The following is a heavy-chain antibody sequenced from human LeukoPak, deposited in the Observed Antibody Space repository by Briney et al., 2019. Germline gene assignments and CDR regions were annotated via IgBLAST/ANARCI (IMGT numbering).Heavy chain of an antibody. Sequence: PSETLSLTCAVSGYSISSGYYWGWIRQPPGKGLEWMGSIYHSGSTYYNPSLKSRVTISVDTSKNQFSMKLSSVTAADTAVYYCARTRREYQLLSFDYWGQGTLVTVSS. V-gene: IGHV4-38-2*01. J-gene: IGHJ4*02. D-gene: IGHD2-2*01. CDR3: ARTRREYQLLSFDY. CDR2: IYHSGST. CDR1: GYSISSGYY.